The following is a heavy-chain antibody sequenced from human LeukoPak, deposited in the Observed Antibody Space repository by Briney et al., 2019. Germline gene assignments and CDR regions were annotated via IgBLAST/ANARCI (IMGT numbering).Heavy chain of an antibody. V-gene: IGHV4-39*01. Sequence: SETLSLTCTVSGGSISSSNYYWAWIRQPPGKGLEWIGSIYSSGNTYYNPSLKSRVTISVDTSKNQFFLRLSSVTAADTALYYCARAPAVVVPGYWGQGTLVTVSS. CDR2: IYSSGNT. J-gene: IGHJ4*02. CDR1: GGSISSSNYY. D-gene: IGHD2-15*01. CDR3: ARAPAVVVPGY.